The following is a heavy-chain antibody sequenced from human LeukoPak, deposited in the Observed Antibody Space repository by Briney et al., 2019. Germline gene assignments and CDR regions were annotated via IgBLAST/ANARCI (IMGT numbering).Heavy chain of an antibody. D-gene: IGHD3-22*01. V-gene: IGHV3-33*01. Sequence: AGGSLRLSCAASGFTFSSYGMHWVRQAPGKGLEWVAVIWYDGSNKYYADSVKGRFTISRDNSKNTLYLQMNSLRAEDTAVYYCARRRRYYYDSSGYSDYAFDYWGQGTLVTVSS. CDR1: GFTFSSYG. J-gene: IGHJ4*02. CDR3: ARRRRYYYDSSGYSDYAFDY. CDR2: IWYDGSNK.